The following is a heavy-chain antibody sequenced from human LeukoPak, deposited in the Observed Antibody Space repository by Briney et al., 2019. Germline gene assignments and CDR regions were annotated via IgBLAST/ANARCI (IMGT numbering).Heavy chain of an antibody. CDR1: GGSISSSSYY. J-gene: IGHJ4*02. CDR2: IYYSGST. CDR3: ARDLKEGASSDFDY. V-gene: IGHV4-39*07. D-gene: IGHD6-13*01. Sequence: SETLSLTCTVSGGSISSSSYYWGWLRQPPGKGLEWIGSIYYSGSTYYNPSLKSRVTISVDTSKNQFSLKLSSVTAADTAVYYCARDLKEGASSDFDYWGQGTLVTVSS.